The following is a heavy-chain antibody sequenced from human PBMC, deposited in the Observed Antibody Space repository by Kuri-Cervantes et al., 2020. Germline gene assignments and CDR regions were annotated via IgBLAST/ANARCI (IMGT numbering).Heavy chain of an antibody. CDR2: ISSSGSTI. J-gene: IGHJ6*02. CDR1: GFTFSNAW. D-gene: IGHD4-17*01. V-gene: IGHV3-11*01. Sequence: GESLKISCAASGFTFSNAWMSWVRQAPGKGLEWVSYISSSGSTIYYADSVKGRFTISRDNAKNSLYLQMNSLRAEDTAVYYCARGKVEDYGDYALPFRMDVWGQGTTVTVSS. CDR3: ARGKVEDYGDYALPFRMDV.